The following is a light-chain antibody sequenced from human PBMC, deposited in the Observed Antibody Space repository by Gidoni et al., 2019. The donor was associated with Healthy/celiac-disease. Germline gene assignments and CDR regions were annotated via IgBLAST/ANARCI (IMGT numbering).Light chain of an antibody. Sequence: DIVMTQSPLSLPVTPGEPASISCKSSRSSLHGNGYNYLDWYLQKHGQSPQVLIYLGSNRASGVPDRFSGGGSGTDCTLNSIRVEADDVGVYYCMQALQSWTFGQXTKVGIK. CDR3: MQALQSWT. V-gene: IGKV2-28*01. J-gene: IGKJ1*01. CDR1: RSSLHGNGYNY. CDR2: LGS.